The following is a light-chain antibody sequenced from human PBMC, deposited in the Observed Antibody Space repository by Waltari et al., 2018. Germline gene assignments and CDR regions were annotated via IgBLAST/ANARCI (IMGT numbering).Light chain of an antibody. CDR3: SSYTSSSVYV. J-gene: IGLJ1*01. CDR1: SSDVGCYNY. Sequence: QSALTQPASVSGSPGQSITISCPGTSSDVGCYNYVPWYQQHPGKAPKLMIYDVSNRPSGVSNRFSGSKSGNTASLTISGLQAEDEADYYCSSYTSSSVYVFGTGTKVTVL. CDR2: DVS. V-gene: IGLV2-14*03.